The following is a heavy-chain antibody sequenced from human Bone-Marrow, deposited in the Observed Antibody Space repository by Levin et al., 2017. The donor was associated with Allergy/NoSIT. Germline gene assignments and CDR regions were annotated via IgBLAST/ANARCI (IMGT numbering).Heavy chain of an antibody. CDR1: GGTFSNSP. J-gene: IGHJ6*02. CDR3: ATGVAVVPTAIPTYYYYGMDV. CDR2: IIPIFGTP. Sequence: SVKVSCKTSGGTFSNSPFSWVRQAPGQGLEWMGGIIPIFGTPDYAQKFQGRVTLTADESTSTAYMELSSLRSDDTAVYYCATGVAVVPTAIPTYYYYGMDVWGQGTTVTVSS. V-gene: IGHV1-69*13. D-gene: IGHD2-2*01.